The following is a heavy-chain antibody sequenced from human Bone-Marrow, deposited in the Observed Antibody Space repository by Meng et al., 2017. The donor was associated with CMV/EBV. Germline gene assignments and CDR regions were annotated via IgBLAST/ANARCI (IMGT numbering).Heavy chain of an antibody. CDR3: ARDYDYVWGSYRRFDY. J-gene: IGHJ4*02. D-gene: IGHD3-16*02. CDR2: ISSSSSTI. CDR1: GFTFSSYS. Sequence: GESLKISCAASGFTFSSYSMNWVRQAPGKGLEWVSYISSSSSTIYYADSVKGRFTISRDNAKNSLYLQMNSLRAEDTAVYYGARDYDYVWGSYRRFDYWGQGTLVTVSS. V-gene: IGHV3-48*04.